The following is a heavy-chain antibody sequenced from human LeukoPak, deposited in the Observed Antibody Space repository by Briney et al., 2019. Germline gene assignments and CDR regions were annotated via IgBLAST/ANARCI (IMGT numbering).Heavy chain of an antibody. V-gene: IGHV3-66*02. CDR3: ARDGGFGGPGGDNWFDS. J-gene: IGHJ5*01. CDR2: IYSDGDT. Sequence: PGGSLRLSCAASGFTVSAKYMSWVRQGPGKGLDWISSIYSDGDTNYADSVKGRFTISRDNSKNTLYLQMNSLRPEDTAVYYCARDGGFGGPGGDNWFDSWGQGAPVTVSS. D-gene: IGHD3-16*01. CDR1: GFTVSAKY.